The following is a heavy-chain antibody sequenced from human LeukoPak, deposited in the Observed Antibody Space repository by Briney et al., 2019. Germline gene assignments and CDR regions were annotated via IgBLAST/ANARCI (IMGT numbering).Heavy chain of an antibody. CDR1: GGSISSGDHY. V-gene: IGHV4-30-4*01. CDR2: IYYSGST. D-gene: IGHD5-24*01. Sequence: PSQTLSLTCTVSGGSISSGDHYWSWIRQPPGKGLEWIGFIYYSGSTYSNPSLKSRISISKDTSKNQFSLKLSSVTAADTAVYYCARDERDGYDYWGQGTLVTVSS. J-gene: IGHJ4*02. CDR3: ARDERDGYDY.